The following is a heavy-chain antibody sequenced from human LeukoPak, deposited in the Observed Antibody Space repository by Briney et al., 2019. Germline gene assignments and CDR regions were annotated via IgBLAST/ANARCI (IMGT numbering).Heavy chain of an antibody. J-gene: IGHJ4*02. Sequence: GGSLRLSCAASGFTFSSYWMSWVRQAPGKGLEWVSSISSSSSYIYYADSVKGRFTISRDNAKNSLYLQMNSLRAVDTAVYYCARAGTYYDFWSGYFPPYYFDYWGQGTLVTVSS. V-gene: IGHV3-21*01. CDR2: ISSSSSYI. CDR1: GFTFSSYW. CDR3: ARAGTYYDFWSGYFPPYYFDY. D-gene: IGHD3-3*01.